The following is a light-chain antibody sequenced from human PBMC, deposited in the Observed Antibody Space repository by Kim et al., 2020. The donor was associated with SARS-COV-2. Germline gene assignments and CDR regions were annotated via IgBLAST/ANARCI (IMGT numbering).Light chain of an antibody. CDR3: QQYDNWPPLT. J-gene: IGKJ4*01. CDR2: DSS. Sequence: SPGERATLSCRASQSVSSNLAWYQQKPGQAPRLLIYDSSTRATGIPARFSGSGSGTDFTLTISSLQSEDFALYYCQQYDNWPPLTFGGGTKVDIK. V-gene: IGKV3-15*01. CDR1: QSVSSN.